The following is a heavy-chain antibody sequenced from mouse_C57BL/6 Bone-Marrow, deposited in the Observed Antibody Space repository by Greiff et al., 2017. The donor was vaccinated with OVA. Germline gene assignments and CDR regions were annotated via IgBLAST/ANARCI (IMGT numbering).Heavy chain of an antibody. CDR1: GFTFSSYG. J-gene: IGHJ1*03. V-gene: IGHV5-6*02. CDR2: ISSGGSYT. CDR3: ARPHYYGSSGWYFDV. D-gene: IGHD1-1*01. Sequence: DVMLVESGGDLVKPGGSLKLSCAASGFTFSSYGMSWVRQTPDKRLEWVATISSGGSYTYYPDSVKGRFTISRDNAKNTLYLQMSSLKSEDTAMYYCARPHYYGSSGWYFDVWGTGTTVTVSS.